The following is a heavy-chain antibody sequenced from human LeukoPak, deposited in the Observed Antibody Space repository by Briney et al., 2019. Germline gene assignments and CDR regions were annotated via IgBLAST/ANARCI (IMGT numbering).Heavy chain of an antibody. CDR1: GGTFSSYA. CDR2: IIPIFGTA. Sequence: PWASVKVSCKASGGTFSSYAISWVRQAPGQGLEWMGGIIPIFGTANYAQKFQGRVTITADESTSTAYMELSSLRSEDTAVYYCARGSPYCGGDCYSFDYWGQGTLVTVSS. J-gene: IGHJ4*02. V-gene: IGHV1-69*13. D-gene: IGHD2-21*02. CDR3: ARGSPYCGGDCYSFDY.